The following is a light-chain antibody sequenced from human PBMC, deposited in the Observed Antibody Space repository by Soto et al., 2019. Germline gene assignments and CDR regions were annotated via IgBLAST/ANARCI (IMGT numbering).Light chain of an antibody. CDR2: GAS. V-gene: IGKV3-20*01. J-gene: IGKJ2*01. CDR3: QQFGSSPEYT. CDR1: QSVSSSQ. Sequence: EIVLTQSPGTLSLSPGERATLSCRASQSVSSSQLAWYQQKPGQAPRLLIYGASTTATGIPDRFSGGGSGTDFTLTISRLEPEAFAVYYCQQFGSSPEYTFGQGTKLEVK.